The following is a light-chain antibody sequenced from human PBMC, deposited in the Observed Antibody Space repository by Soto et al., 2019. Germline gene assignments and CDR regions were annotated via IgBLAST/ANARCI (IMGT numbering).Light chain of an antibody. CDR2: GAS. V-gene: IGKV3-15*01. CDR1: QSVSSN. J-gene: IGKJ2*04. Sequence: EIVMTQSPATLYVSPGERATLSCRASQSVSSNLAWYQQKPGQAPRLLIYGASTRATGIPARCSGSGSGTEASLPIRCLQSEECAAYDCQLYNNWSLWIFGHGTKLEIK. CDR3: QLYNNWSLWI.